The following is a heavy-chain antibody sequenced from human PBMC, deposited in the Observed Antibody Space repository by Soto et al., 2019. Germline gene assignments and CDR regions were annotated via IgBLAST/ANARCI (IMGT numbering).Heavy chain of an antibody. CDR1: GYTFTSYC. J-gene: IGHJ1*01. CDR2: ISAYNGNT. CDR3: ARDFPYSSSLYFQH. D-gene: IGHD6-6*01. V-gene: IGHV1-18*01. Sequence: ASVKVSCKASGYTFTSYCISWVRQAPGQGLEWMGWISAYNGNTNYAQKLQGRVTMTTDTSTSTAYMELRSLRSDDTAVYYCARDFPYSSSLYFQHWGQGTLVTVSS.